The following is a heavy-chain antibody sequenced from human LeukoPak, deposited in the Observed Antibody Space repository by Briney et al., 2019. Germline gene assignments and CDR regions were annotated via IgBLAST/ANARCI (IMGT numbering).Heavy chain of an antibody. D-gene: IGHD6-13*01. CDR1: GGSISSGGYY. CDR3: ARAIAAAGSVRRGYYGMDV. Sequence: KASETLSLTCTVSGGSISSGGYYWSWIRQHPGKGLEWIGYIYYSGSTYYNPSLKSRVTKSVDTSKNQFSLKLSSVTAADTAVYYCARAIAAAGSVRRGYYGMDVWGQGTTVTVSS. J-gene: IGHJ6*02. V-gene: IGHV4-31*03. CDR2: IYYSGST.